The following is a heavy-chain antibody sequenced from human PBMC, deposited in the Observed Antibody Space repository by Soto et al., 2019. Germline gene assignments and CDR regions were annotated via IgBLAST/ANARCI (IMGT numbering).Heavy chain of an antibody. Sequence: GGSLRLSCAASGFTFSSYSMNWVRQAPGKGLEWVSYISSSSSTIYYADSVKGRFTISRDNAKNSLYLQMNSLRAEDTAVYYCAREYSSSSVGDYFDYWGQGTLVTVSS. CDR3: AREYSSSSVGDYFDY. CDR2: ISSSSSTI. CDR1: GFTFSSYS. J-gene: IGHJ4*02. V-gene: IGHV3-48*04. D-gene: IGHD6-6*01.